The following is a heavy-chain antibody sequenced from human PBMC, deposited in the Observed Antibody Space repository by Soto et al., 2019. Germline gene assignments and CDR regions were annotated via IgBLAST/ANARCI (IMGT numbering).Heavy chain of an antibody. CDR2: ISDDGNTK. Sequence: QVKLVESGGGVVQPGRSLRLSCAASAFTFSSHPMHWVRQAPGKGLEWVAVISDDGNTKYYADSVKGRFTISRDNSKNPLSLQINSLRAEDTAVYYCARDHSTAGDYDGYSDHWGQGTLVTVSS. D-gene: IGHD4-17*01. CDR1: AFTFSSHP. CDR3: ARDHSTAGDYDGYSDH. J-gene: IGHJ4*02. V-gene: IGHV3-30-3*01.